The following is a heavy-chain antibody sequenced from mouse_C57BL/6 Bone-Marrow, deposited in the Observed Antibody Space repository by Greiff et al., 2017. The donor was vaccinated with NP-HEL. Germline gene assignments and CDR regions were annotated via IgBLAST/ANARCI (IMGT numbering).Heavy chain of an antibody. CDR2: IYPRSGNT. CDR3: ARGSIYDGYYWFAY. Sequence: VQLQQSGAELARPGASVKLSCKASGYTFTSYGISWVKQRTGQGLEWIGEIYPRSGNTYYNEKFKGKATLTADKSSSTAYMELRSLTSEDSAVYFCARGSIYDGYYWFAYWGQGTLVTVSA. CDR1: GYTFTSYG. V-gene: IGHV1-81*01. D-gene: IGHD2-3*01. J-gene: IGHJ3*01.